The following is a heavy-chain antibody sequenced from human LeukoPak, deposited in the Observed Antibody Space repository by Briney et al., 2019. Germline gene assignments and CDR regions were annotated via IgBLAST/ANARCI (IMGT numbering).Heavy chain of an antibody. V-gene: IGHV4-4*07. CDR1: GASINSHY. D-gene: IGHD2-15*01. Sequence: PSETLSLTCTVSGASINSHYWSWIRQPAGKGLEWFGHIYISGSTNYNSSLQSRVTMSVDTSKNQFSLKLSSVTAADTAVYYCARALNPLPGTYYFDYWGQGTLVTVSS. CDR2: IYISGST. J-gene: IGHJ4*02. CDR3: ARALNPLPGTYYFDY.